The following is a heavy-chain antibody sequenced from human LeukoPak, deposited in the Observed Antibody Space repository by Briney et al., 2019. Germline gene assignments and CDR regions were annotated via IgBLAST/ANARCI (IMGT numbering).Heavy chain of an antibody. D-gene: IGHD4-17*01. CDR1: GYTFTSYG. CDR2: ISASNGNT. J-gene: IGHJ4*02. CDR3: ARTDRDDYGESNSDY. V-gene: IGHV1-18*01. Sequence: ASVKVSCKASGYTFTSYGISWVRQAPGKGLDCVGWISASNGNTNYAQKLQGRGTMTTDKSTSTAYMELRSLRSDDTAVYYCARTDRDDYGESNSDYWGQGTLVTVSS.